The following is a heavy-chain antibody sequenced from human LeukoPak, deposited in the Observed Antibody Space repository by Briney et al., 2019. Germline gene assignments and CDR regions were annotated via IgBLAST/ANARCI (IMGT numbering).Heavy chain of an antibody. D-gene: IGHD3-9*01. CDR1: GYRFTSYW. CDR2: IYPGDSDT. J-gene: IGHJ5*02. CDR3: ARLASQYYDILTGYPGFDP. V-gene: IGHV5-51*01. Sequence: GESLKISCKGSGYRFTSYWIGWVRQMPGKGLEWMGIIYPGDSDTRYSPSFQGQITISVDKSISTAYLQWSSLKASDTAMYYCARLASQYYDILTGYPGFDPWGQGTLVTVSS.